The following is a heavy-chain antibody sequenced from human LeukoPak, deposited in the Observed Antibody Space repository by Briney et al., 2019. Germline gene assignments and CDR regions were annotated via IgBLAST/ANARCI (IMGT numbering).Heavy chain of an antibody. V-gene: IGHV4-34*01. D-gene: IGHD6-19*01. J-gene: IGHJ4*02. Sequence: SETLSLTCAVYGGCFSGYYWRWIRQPPATGLEWIGEINHSGSTNYNPSLKSRVTISVDTSKNQFSLKLSSVTAADTAVYYCATAVAGCLWDRGQGTLVTVST. CDR3: ATAVAGCLWD. CDR1: GGCFSGYY. CDR2: INHSGST.